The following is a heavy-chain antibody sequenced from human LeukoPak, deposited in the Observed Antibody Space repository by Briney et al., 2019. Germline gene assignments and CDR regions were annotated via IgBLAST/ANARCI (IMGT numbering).Heavy chain of an antibody. D-gene: IGHD3-10*01. CDR1: AHTYTTLA. V-gene: IGHV1-18*01. Sequence: ASVTFSNPASAHTYTTLASNGGTHPPGRGLEWMGWISAHNGNTQYAREIQGRATMTTDTSTGTAYMELRSLRSDDTAVYYCGRDFSSVHRGEVTYYWGQGTLVTVSS. CDR3: GRDFSSVHRGEVTYY. CDR2: ISAHNGNT. J-gene: IGHJ4*02.